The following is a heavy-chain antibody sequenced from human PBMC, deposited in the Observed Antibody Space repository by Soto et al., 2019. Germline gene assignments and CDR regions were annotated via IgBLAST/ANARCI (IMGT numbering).Heavy chain of an antibody. V-gene: IGHV1-69*02. CDR3: AGGIVATNDY. CDR1: GGTFSSYT. J-gene: IGHJ4*02. D-gene: IGHD5-12*01. CDR2: IIPILGIA. Sequence: QVQLVQSGAEVKKPGSSVKVSCKASGGTFSSYTISWVRQAPGQGLEWMGRIIPILGIANYAQKFQGRVTITADKSTNNAHMELRSLRSEDTAVYYWAGGIVATNDYWCQGTLVTVSS.